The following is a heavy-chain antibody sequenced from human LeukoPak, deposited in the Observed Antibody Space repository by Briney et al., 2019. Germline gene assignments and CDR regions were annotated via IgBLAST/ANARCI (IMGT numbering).Heavy chain of an antibody. CDR2: IYYSGST. Sequence: SETLSLTCTVSGGSINSYYWSWIRQPPGKGLEWIGYIYYSGSTNYNPSLKSRVTISVDTSNNKFSLKLTSLTAADTAVYYCVRHLSAGRPAFDIWGQGTMATVSS. V-gene: IGHV4-59*08. D-gene: IGHD2-15*01. J-gene: IGHJ3*02. CDR1: GGSINSYY. CDR3: VRHLSAGRPAFDI.